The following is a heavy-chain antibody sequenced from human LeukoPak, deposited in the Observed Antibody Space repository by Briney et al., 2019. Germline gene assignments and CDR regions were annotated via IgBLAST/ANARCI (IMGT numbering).Heavy chain of an antibody. D-gene: IGHD2-2*01. CDR3: ARGEVGGYNWFDP. Sequence: ASVKVSCKASGYTFTGYYMHWVRQAPGQGPEWMGWINPNSGGTNYAQKFQGRVTMTRDTSISTAYMELSSLRSEDTAVYYCARGEVGGYNWFDPWGQGTLVTVSS. V-gene: IGHV1-2*02. J-gene: IGHJ5*02. CDR2: INPNSGGT. CDR1: GYTFTGYY.